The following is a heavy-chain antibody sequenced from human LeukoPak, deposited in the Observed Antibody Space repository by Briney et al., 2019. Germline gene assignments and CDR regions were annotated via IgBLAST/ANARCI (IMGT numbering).Heavy chain of an antibody. CDR2: ISYDGSNQ. D-gene: IGHD3-22*01. CDR1: GFTFSSYG. CDR3: AKDINYYDSSGYYDY. J-gene: IGHJ4*02. V-gene: IGHV3-30*18. Sequence: PGGSLRLSCAASGFTFSSYGMHWVRQAPGKGLEWVAVISYDGSNQYYADSVKGRFTISRDNSKNTLYLQMNSLRAEDTAVYYCAKDINYYDSSGYYDYWGQGTLVTVSS.